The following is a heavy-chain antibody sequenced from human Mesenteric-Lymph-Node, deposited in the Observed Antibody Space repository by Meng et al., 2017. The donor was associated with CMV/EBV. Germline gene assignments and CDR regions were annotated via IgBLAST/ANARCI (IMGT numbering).Heavy chain of an antibody. J-gene: IGHJ3*02. CDR3: ATSHLEYSSSSDAFDI. V-gene: IGHV4-59*01. D-gene: IGHD6-6*01. Sequence: SETLSLTCTVSGGFISNYYWSWIRQPPGKGLEWIGYIYYTGTTKYNPSLKSRVTISADTSNKQLSLKLSSVTAADTAMYYCATSHLEYSSSSDAFDIWGQGSLVTVSS. CDR1: GGFISNYY. CDR2: IYYTGTT.